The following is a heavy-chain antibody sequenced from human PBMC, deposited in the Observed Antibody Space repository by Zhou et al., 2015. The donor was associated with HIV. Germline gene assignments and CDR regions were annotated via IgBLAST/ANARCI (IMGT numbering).Heavy chain of an antibody. D-gene: IGHD5-18*01. CDR1: GYTFTSYA. CDR3: ARDDRLDTGGFDY. V-gene: IGHV1-3*05. J-gene: IGHJ4*02. CDR2: INAGNGNT. Sequence: QVQLVQSGAEEKKPGASVKVSCKASGYTFTSYAMHWVRQAPGQRLEWMGWINAGNGNTKYSQKFQGRVTITRDTSASTAYMELSSLRSEDTAVYYCARDDRLDTGGFDYWGQGTLVTVSS.